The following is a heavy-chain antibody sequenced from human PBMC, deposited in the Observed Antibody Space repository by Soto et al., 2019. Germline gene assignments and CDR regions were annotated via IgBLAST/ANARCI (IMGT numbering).Heavy chain of an antibody. CDR1: GFTFSSYA. Sequence: EVQLLESGGGLVQPGGSLRLSCAASGFTFSSYAMSWVRQAPGKGLEWVSAISGSGGSTYYADSVKGWFTISRDNSKNTLYLKMNSLRAEDTAVYYCAKDTVAAAGKDSSGTDWGQGTLVTVSS. V-gene: IGHV3-23*01. J-gene: IGHJ4*02. D-gene: IGHD6-13*01. CDR2: ISGSGGST. CDR3: AKDTVAAAGKDSSGTD.